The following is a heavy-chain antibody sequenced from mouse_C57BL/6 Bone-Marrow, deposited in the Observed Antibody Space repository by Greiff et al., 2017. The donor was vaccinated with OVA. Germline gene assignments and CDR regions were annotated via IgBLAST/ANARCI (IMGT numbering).Heavy chain of an antibody. J-gene: IGHJ3*01. D-gene: IGHD1-1*01. Sequence: EVHLVESGEGLVKPGGSLKLSCAASGFTFSSYAMSWVRQTPEKRLEWVAYISSGGDYIYYADTVKGRFTISRDNARNTLYLQMSSLKSEDTAMYYCTRAHYGSSWFAYWGQGTLVTVSA. CDR2: ISSGGDYI. V-gene: IGHV5-9-1*02. CDR3: TRAHYGSSWFAY. CDR1: GFTFSSYA.